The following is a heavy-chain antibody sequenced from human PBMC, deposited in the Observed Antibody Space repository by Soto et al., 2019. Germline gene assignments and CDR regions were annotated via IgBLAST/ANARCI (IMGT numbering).Heavy chain of an antibody. J-gene: IGHJ6*02. D-gene: IGHD3-10*01. CDR2: INPSSGGT. CDR1: GYTFIDYY. CDR3: AIYRGDDCPASSCYALSGLDV. V-gene: IGHV1-2*02. Sequence: QVQLVQSGAEVKKPGASVKVSCTASGYTFIDYYMHWVRQAPGQGLEWMGWINPSSGGTPYAQKFQGRAAKTRDTSISVVYMELSRLKSDDTAMEYWAIYRGDDCPASSCYALSGLDVWGQGTRVTVSS.